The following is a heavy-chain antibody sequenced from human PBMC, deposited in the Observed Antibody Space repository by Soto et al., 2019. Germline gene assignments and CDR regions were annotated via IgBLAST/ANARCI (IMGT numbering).Heavy chain of an antibody. CDR2: ISGSGGST. D-gene: IGHD2-15*01. Sequence: GGSLRLSCAASGFTFSSYAMSWVRQAPGKGLEWVSAISGSGGSTYYADSVKGRFTISRDNSKNTLYLQMNSLRAEDTAVYYCAKDAGYCSGGSCNTFDYWGQGTLVTVSS. J-gene: IGHJ4*02. V-gene: IGHV3-23*01. CDR3: AKDAGYCSGGSCNTFDY. CDR1: GFTFSSYA.